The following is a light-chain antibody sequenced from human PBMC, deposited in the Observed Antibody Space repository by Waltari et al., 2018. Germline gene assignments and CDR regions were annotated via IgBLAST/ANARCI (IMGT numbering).Light chain of an antibody. CDR1: NSHLGGYNY. CDR2: EVS. J-gene: IGLJ2*01. CDR3: SSCTSSNTVI. V-gene: IGLV2-14*01. Sequence: SALTQAASVSGFPGQSITISCTGTNSHLGGYNYVTWYQQYPGKAPKLLIYEVSRRPSAVSSRFSGSKSGNTASLTISGLQADDEADYYCSSCTSSNTVIFGGGTKVTVL.